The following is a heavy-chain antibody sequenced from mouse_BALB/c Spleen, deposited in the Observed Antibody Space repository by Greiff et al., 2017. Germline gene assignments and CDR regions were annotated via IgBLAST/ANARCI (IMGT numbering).Heavy chain of an antibody. CDR1: GFTFSSYG. D-gene: IGHD1-2*01. CDR2: INSNGGST. J-gene: IGHJ4*01. CDR3: ARRHYGSYYYAMDY. Sequence: DVQLVESGGGLVQPGGSLKLSCAASGFTFSSYGMSWVRQTPDKRLELVATINSNGGSTYYPDSVKGRFTISRDNAKNTLYLQMSSLKSEDTAMYYCARRHYGSYYYAMDYWGQGTSVTVSS. V-gene: IGHV5-6-3*01.